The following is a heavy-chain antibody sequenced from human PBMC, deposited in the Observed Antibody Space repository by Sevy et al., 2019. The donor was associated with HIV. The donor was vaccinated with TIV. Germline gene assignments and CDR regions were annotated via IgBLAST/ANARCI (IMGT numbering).Heavy chain of an antibody. CDR2: ISPEGSRI. Sequence: GGSLRLSCAASGFGFSGTWMNWVRQAPGKGLEWVAIISPEGSRIDYADSVKGRLIISRDNANSSVSLQMNSLRVEDMGVYYCAKDRGWKTFDYWGQGALVTVSS. D-gene: IGHD3-10*01. CDR1: GFGFSGTW. V-gene: IGHV3-7*04. CDR3: AKDRGWKTFDY. J-gene: IGHJ4*02.